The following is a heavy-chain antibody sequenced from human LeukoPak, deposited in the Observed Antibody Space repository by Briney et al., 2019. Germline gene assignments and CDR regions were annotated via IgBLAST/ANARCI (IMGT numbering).Heavy chain of an antibody. V-gene: IGHV1-18*04. CDR1: GYTFTGNY. J-gene: IGHJ6*02. CDR2: ISAYNGNT. CDR3: ARDKFSEGVWFGENDYGMDV. Sequence: GASVKVSCKASGYTFTGNYLHWVRQAPGQGLEWMGWISAYNGNTNYAQKLQGRVTMTTDTSTSTAYMELRSLRSDDTAVYYCARDKFSEGVWFGENDYGMDVWGQGTTVTVSS. D-gene: IGHD3-10*01.